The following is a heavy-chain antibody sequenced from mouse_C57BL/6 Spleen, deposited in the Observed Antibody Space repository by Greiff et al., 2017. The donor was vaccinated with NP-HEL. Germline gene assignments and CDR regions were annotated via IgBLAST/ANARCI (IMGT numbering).Heavy chain of an antibody. J-gene: IGHJ4*01. CDR2: INPSSGYT. V-gene: IGHV1-4*01. Sequence: VKLQESGAELARPGASVKMSCKASGYTFTSYTMHWVKQRPGQGLEWIGYINPSSGYTKYNQKFKDKATLTADKSSSTAYMQLSSLTSEDSAVYYCARWGYGSSFSMDYWGQGTSVTVSS. CDR1: GYTFTSYT. D-gene: IGHD1-1*01. CDR3: ARWGYGSSFSMDY.